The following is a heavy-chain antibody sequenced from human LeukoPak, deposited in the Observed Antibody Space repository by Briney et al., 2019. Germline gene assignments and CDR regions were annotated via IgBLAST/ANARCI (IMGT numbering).Heavy chain of an antibody. CDR1: GGSISSYY. CDR2: IHYSGST. V-gene: IGHV4-59*01. Sequence: PSETLSLTCTVSGGSISSYYWNWIRQPPGKGLEWIGLIHYSGSTNYNPSLKSRVTISVDTSKNQFSLKLSSVTAADTAVYYCARGYVAAAGTVDFDYWGQGTLVTVSS. D-gene: IGHD6-13*01. J-gene: IGHJ4*02. CDR3: ARGYVAAAGTVDFDY.